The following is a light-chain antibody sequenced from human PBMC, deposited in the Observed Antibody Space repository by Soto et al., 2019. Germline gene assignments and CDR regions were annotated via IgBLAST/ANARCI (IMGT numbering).Light chain of an antibody. Sequence: SALTHPASCSGSPGQSITISRTGTSSDVGGYNYVSWYHHHPGQALKLLIYDVTKRPSGFYKPSSGSKSGYTASLTLSELQPEDEADYYRSSYTTSNTRRTIFGTWTKVTVL. CDR1: SSDVGGYNY. V-gene: IGLV2-14*03. J-gene: IGLJ1*01. CDR3: SSYTTSNTRRTI. CDR2: DVT.